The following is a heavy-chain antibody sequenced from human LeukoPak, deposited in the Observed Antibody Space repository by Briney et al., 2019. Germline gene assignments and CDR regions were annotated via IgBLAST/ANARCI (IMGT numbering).Heavy chain of an antibody. V-gene: IGHV3-49*03. D-gene: IGHD1-1*01. J-gene: IGHJ4*02. Sequence: GGSLRLSCAASGFTFGDYAMSWIRQAPGKGLEWVGFIRSKAYGETADYAASVKGRFTISRDDSKAIAYLQMNSLKTEDTAVYHCTRDRGAYNLYDYWGQGTLVTVSS. CDR1: GFTFGDYA. CDR3: TRDRGAYNLYDY. CDR2: IRSKAYGETA.